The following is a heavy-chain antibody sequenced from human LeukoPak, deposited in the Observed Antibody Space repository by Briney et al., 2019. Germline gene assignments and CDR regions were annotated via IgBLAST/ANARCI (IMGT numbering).Heavy chain of an antibody. J-gene: IGHJ2*01. CDR2: IYTSGST. D-gene: IGHD6-13*01. V-gene: IGHV4-4*07. CDR3: ARDLSSSSWYGDWYFDL. CDR1: GGSISSYY. Sequence: SETLSLTCTVSGGSISSYYWCWIRQPAGKGLEWIGRIYTSGSTNYNPSLKSRVTMSVDTSKNQFSLKLSSVTAADTAVYYCARDLSSSSWYGDWYFDLWGRGTLVTVSS.